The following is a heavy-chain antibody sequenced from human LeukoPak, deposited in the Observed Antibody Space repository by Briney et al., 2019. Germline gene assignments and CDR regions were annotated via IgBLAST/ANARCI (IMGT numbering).Heavy chain of an antibody. CDR1: GFTFDDYG. Sequence: GGSLRLSCAASGFTFDDYGMHWVRQSPGKGLEWVSGVSWNSVTIGYADSVKGRFTISRDNAKKSLYLQMNSLRAEDTAVYYCAKAGNTNWYYFDYWGQGTLVTVSS. J-gene: IGHJ4*02. D-gene: IGHD1-1*01. CDR3: AKAGNTNWYYFDY. V-gene: IGHV3-9*01. CDR2: VSWNSVTI.